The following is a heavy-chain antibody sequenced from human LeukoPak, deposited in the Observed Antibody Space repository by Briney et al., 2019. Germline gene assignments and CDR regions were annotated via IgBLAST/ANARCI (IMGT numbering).Heavy chain of an antibody. CDR1: GFTFDDYA. D-gene: IGHD3-22*01. V-gene: IGHV3-9*01. CDR3: AKDRSNSGYYPGDY. CDR2: ISWNSGSI. J-gene: IGHJ4*02. Sequence: GGSLRLSCAATGFTFDDYAMHWVRQAPGKGLEWVSGISWNSGSIGYTDSVKGRFTISRDNAKNSLYLQMNSLRAEDTALYYCAKDRSNSGYYPGDYWGQETLVTVSS.